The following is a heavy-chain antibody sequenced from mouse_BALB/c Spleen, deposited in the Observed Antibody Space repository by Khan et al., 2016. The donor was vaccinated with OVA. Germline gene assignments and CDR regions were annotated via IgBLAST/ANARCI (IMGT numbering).Heavy chain of an antibody. CDR3: ARSRTWFAY. CDR1: GYTFTDYG. J-gene: IGHJ3*01. V-gene: IGHV9-3-1*01. CDR2: INTYTGAP. Sequence: QIQLVQSGPELKKPGETVKISCRASGYTFTDYGVNWVKQAPGKGLKWMGWINTYTGAPTYADDFTGRFAFSLATSARTAYLQINNLKNEDTTTCFCARSRTWFAYWGQGTLVTVSA.